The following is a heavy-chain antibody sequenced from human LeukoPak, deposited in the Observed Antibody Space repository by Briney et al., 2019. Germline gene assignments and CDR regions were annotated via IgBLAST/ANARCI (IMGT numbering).Heavy chain of an antibody. V-gene: IGHV1-58*02. CDR3: AAGGRYDSNYYYYMDV. Sequence: GASVKVSCKPSGFTFTSSAMQWVRQARGQRPEWIGWIVVGSGNTNYTQKFQERVTITRDMSTSTAYMELSSLRSEDTAVYYCAAGGRYDSNYYYYMDVWGKGTTVTVSS. J-gene: IGHJ6*03. D-gene: IGHD5-12*01. CDR1: GFTFTSSA. CDR2: IVVGSGNT.